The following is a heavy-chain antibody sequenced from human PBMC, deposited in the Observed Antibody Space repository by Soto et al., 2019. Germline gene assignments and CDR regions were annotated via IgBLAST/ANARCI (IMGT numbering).Heavy chain of an antibody. CDR3: ARQAQSGGGSSWYFPTIQLPYYYYGMDV. J-gene: IGHJ6*02. Sequence: SETLSLTCTVSGGSISSSSYYWGWIRQPPGKGLEWIGSIYYSGSTYYNPSLKSRVTISVDTSKNQFSLKLSSVTAADTAVYYCARQAQSGGGSSWYFPTIQLPYYYYGMDVWGQGTTVTVSS. CDR2: IYYSGST. D-gene: IGHD6-13*01. CDR1: GGSISSSSYY. V-gene: IGHV4-39*01.